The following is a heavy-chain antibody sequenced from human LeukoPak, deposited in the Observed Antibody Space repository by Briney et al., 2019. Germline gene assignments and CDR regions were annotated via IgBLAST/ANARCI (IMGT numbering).Heavy chain of an antibody. Sequence: ASVKVSCKASGYTFTSYDINWVRQATGQGLEWMGGIIPMFGTADYAQKFQGRVTITADESTSTAYMQLSSLRSEDTAVYYCARGAYSSGSYYFDHWGQGTLVTVSS. D-gene: IGHD6-19*01. CDR3: ARGAYSSGSYYFDH. J-gene: IGHJ4*02. CDR2: IIPMFGTA. CDR1: GYTFTSYD. V-gene: IGHV1-69*13.